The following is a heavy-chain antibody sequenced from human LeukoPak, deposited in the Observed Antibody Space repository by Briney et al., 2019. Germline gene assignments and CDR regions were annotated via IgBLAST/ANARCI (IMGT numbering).Heavy chain of an antibody. V-gene: IGHV4-31*03. D-gene: IGHD3-22*01. J-gene: IGHJ4*02. CDR3: ARRPYYYDSSGYFPDPFDY. CDR1: GGSISSGGYY. Sequence: SETLSLTCTVSGGSISSGGYYWSWIRQHPGKGLEWIGYIYYSGSTYYNPSLKSRVTISVDTSKNQFSLKLSSVTAADTAVYYCARRPYYYDSSGYFPDPFDYWGQGTLVTVSS. CDR2: IYYSGST.